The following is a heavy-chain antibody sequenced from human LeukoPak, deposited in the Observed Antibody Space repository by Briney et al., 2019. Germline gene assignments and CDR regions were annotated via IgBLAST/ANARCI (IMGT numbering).Heavy chain of an antibody. CDR1: GFTFSSYG. D-gene: IGHD6-13*01. Sequence: GGSLRLSCAASGFTFSSYGMHWVRQAPGKGLEWVSSISSSSSYIYYADSVKGRFTISRDNAKNSLYLQMNSLRAEDTAVYYCARGGQQLVHSSDYWGQGTLVTVSS. CDR3: ARGGQQLVHSSDY. CDR2: ISSSSSYI. V-gene: IGHV3-21*01. J-gene: IGHJ4*02.